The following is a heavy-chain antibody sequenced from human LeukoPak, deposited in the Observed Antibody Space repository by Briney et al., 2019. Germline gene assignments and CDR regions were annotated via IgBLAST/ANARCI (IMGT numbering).Heavy chain of an antibody. Sequence: ASARVSCKASGYTFTRYYIKWVRDTLGQGLECMGLIIPSGGSTTYAQTFQGRVSMTRDTSTSTVYMELIRLRSQDTAACICARSGGYYDSSQDWGQGTLVTVSS. J-gene: IGHJ4*02. V-gene: IGHV1-46*01. CDR1: GYTFTRYY. CDR3: ARSGGYYDSSQD. D-gene: IGHD3-22*01. CDR2: IIPSGGST.